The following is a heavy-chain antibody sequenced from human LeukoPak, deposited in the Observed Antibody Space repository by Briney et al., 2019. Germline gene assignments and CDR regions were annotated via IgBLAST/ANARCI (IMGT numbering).Heavy chain of an antibody. CDR2: ISYDGSNK. V-gene: IGHV3-33*05. D-gene: IGHD6-13*01. Sequence: GGSLRLSCAASGFTFSSYGMHWVRQAPGKGLEWVAVISYDGSNKYYADSVKGRFTISRDNSKNTLYLQMNSLRAEDTAVYYCASIAAAGKGYWGQGTLVTVSS. CDR3: ASIAAAGKGY. CDR1: GFTFSSYG. J-gene: IGHJ4*02.